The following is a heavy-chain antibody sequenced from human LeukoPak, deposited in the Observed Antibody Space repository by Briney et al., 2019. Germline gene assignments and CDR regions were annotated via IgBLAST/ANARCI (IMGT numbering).Heavy chain of an antibody. J-gene: IGHJ4*02. D-gene: IGHD3-10*01. Sequence: GGSLRLSCAASGFTFSSYAMSWVRQAPGKGLEWVSTISGSGDRTYYADSVKGRFTISRDNSKNTLFLHMNSLRAEDTAVYSCAKGYYGSGSYGWFDYWGQGTLVTVSS. V-gene: IGHV3-23*01. CDR1: GFTFSSYA. CDR2: ISGSGDRT. CDR3: AKGYYGSGSYGWFDY.